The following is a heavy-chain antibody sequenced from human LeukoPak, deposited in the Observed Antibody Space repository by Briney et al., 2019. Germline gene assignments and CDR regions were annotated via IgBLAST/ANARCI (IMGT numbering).Heavy chain of an antibody. J-gene: IGHJ4*02. CDR2: INHSGST. CDR1: GGSFSGYY. D-gene: IGHD7-27*01. V-gene: IGHV4-34*01. CDR3: ARDGLGMYYFDY. Sequence: PSETLSLTCAVYGGSFSGYYWSWIRQPPGKGLEWIGEINHSGSTNYNPSLKSRVTISVDTSKNQFSLKLSSVTAADTAVYYCARDGLGMYYFDYWGQGTLVTVSS.